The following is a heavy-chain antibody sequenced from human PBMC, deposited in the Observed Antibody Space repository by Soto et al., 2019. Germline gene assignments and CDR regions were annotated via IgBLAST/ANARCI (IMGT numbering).Heavy chain of an antibody. CDR1: GFTFGTYA. V-gene: IGHV3-23*01. CDR3: AKADLGSVTTAVGY. J-gene: IGHJ4*02. Sequence: EVQLLESGGGLVQPGGSLRLSCAASGFTFGTYAMSWVRQAPGKGLEWVSAISGSGFSTYYADSVKGRFIISRDNSKNTLYLQMNSLRAEDTAAYYCAKADLGSVTTAVGYWGQRTLVTVSS. CDR2: ISGSGFST. D-gene: IGHD4-17*01.